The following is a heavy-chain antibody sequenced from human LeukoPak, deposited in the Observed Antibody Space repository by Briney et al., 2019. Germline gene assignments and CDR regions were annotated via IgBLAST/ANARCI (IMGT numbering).Heavy chain of an antibody. CDR1: GFTFSSYS. CDR3: ATDGMSDDNGNWFDP. CDR2: LSQSSSTT. D-gene: IGHD1-1*01. V-gene: IGHV3-48*01. Sequence: PGGPLILSCAASGFTFSSYSMNWVRQAPGKELEWISYLSQSSSTTNYADSVKGRFTISRDNSKNSLYLQMNSLRVEDTVVYYCATDGMSDDNGNWFDPWGEGTLVTVSS. J-gene: IGHJ5*02.